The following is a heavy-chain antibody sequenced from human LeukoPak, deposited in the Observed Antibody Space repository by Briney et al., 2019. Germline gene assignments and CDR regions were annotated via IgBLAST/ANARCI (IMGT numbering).Heavy chain of an antibody. V-gene: IGHV1-69*13. D-gene: IGHD1-1*01. Sequence: ASVKVSCKASGGTFSSYAISWVRQAPGQGLEWMGGIIPIFGTANYAQKFQGRVTITADESTSTAYMELSSLRSEDTAVYYCARGELEPPYYYYYYMDVWGKGTTVTVSS. CDR1: GGTFSSYA. J-gene: IGHJ6*03. CDR2: IIPIFGTA. CDR3: ARGELEPPYYYYYYMDV.